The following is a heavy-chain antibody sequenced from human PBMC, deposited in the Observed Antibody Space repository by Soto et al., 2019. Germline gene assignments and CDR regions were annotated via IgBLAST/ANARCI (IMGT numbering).Heavy chain of an antibody. D-gene: IGHD3-3*02. CDR3: AALHFWSGPWTHTRLDY. CDR2: ISHSGST. J-gene: IGHJ4*02. V-gene: IGHV4-4*02. CDR1: CDSINSSPW. Sequence: SSETLSLTCTFSCDSINSSPWLDLVRHPPGKGLEWIGQISHSGSTNYNPSLTSRVTISVDKSKNQFSLKLTSVAAADTAVYYCAALHFWSGPWTHTRLDYWGQGTLVTGSS.